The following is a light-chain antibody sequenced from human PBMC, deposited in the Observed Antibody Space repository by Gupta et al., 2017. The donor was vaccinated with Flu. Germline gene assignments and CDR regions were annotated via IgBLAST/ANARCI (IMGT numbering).Light chain of an antibody. V-gene: IGLV3-25*02. CDR2: KDS. CDR1: ALPKQY. Sequence: SYELTQPPSVPVSPGPTARITCSGDALPKQYAYWYQQKPGQAPVLVIYKDSERPSGIPERFSGSSSGTTVTLTIRGVQAEDEADYYCQSTDSSGSYVFGTGTKVTVL. CDR3: QSTDSSGSYV. J-gene: IGLJ1*01.